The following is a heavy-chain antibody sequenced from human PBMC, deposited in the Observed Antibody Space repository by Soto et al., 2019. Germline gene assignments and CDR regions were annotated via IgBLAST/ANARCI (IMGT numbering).Heavy chain of an antibody. CDR2: INANSGGT. CDR1: GYSFTGYY. CDR3: ARAGLKTLELATTF. Sequence: ASVKVSCKASGYSFTGYYMHWVRQAPGQGLEWMGWINANSGGTKYAQKFQGRVTMTRDTSISTAYMELSRLTSDDTAVYYCARAGLKTLELATTFWGQGTPVTVSS. D-gene: IGHD1-1*01. J-gene: IGHJ4*02. V-gene: IGHV1-2*02.